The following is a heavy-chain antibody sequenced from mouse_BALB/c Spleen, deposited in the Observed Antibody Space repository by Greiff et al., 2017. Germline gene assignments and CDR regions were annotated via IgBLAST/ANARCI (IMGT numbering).Heavy chain of an antibody. CDR1: GYTFTSYY. CDR3: ARSIYDGYSMDY. Sequence: QVQLQQSGPELVKPGASVRISCKASGYTFTSYYIHWVKQRPGQGLEWIGWIYPGNVNTKYNEKFKGKATLTADKSSSTAYMQLSSLTSEDSAVYFCARSIYDGYSMDYWGQGTSVTVSS. CDR2: IYPGNVNT. V-gene: IGHV1S56*01. J-gene: IGHJ4*01. D-gene: IGHD2-3*01.